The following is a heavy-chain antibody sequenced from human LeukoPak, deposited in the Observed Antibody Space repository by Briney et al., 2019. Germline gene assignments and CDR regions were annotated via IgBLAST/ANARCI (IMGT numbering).Heavy chain of an antibody. Sequence: SETLSLTXAVYGGSFSGYYWSWIRQPPGKGLEWIGEINHSGSTNYNPSLKSRVTISVDTSKNQFSLKLSSVTAADTAVYYCASGYQLLRHWFDPWGQGTLVTVSS. V-gene: IGHV4-34*01. CDR1: GGSFSGYY. CDR2: INHSGST. D-gene: IGHD2-2*01. CDR3: ASGYQLLRHWFDP. J-gene: IGHJ5*02.